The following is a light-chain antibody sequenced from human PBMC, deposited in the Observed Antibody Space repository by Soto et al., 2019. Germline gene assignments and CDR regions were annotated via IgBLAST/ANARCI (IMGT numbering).Light chain of an antibody. V-gene: IGKV3-15*01. J-gene: IGKJ5*01. CDR3: AQDASWSPFT. CDR2: GAS. CDR1: QSVCTK. Sequence: EIVLTQSPVTLSVSTGERATLSCRASQSVCTKLGWYQQIPGQAPRLLIIGASTRATCVPAKFSGIGSGTELSVTIYNLQSEDSAICYCAQDASWSPFTFGRGTRLEIK.